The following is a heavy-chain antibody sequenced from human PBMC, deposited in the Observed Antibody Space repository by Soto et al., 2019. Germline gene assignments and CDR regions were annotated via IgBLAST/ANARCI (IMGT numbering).Heavy chain of an antibody. D-gene: IGHD4-4*01. J-gene: IGHJ5*02. CDR1: GFTCSRYW. Sequence: TGRSLSLSCAASGFTCSRYWMHWVRQAAGEGLMCVSRINSDGSMTSYADSVKGRFTISRDNAKNTVYLHMNSLRAEDTARYYCVRGKDQYNTLTYSYYDQWGQGTLVTVYS. V-gene: IGHV3-74*01. CDR2: INSDGSMT. CDR3: VRGKDQYNTLTYSYYDQ.